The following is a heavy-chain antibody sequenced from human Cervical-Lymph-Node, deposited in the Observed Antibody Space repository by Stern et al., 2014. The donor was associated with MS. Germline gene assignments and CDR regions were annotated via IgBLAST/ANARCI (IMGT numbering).Heavy chain of an antibody. CDR1: GFTFTSYA. J-gene: IGHJ3*01. V-gene: IGHV3-30*04. D-gene: IGHD5-18*01. Sequence: VQLVESGGGVVQPGKSLRLSCGTSGFTFTSYAMHWVRQAPGKGLDWVAGVSYDGLTEYYADSVKGRFTISRDNSKKTVSLQMNSLRPEDTVLYYCARGAYTYGFDGFSVAFDLWGQGTMVTVSS. CDR3: ARGAYTYGFDGFSVAFDL. CDR2: VSYDGLTE.